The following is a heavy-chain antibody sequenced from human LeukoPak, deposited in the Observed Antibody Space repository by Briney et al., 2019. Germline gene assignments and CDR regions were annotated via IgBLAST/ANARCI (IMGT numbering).Heavy chain of an antibody. CDR3: ARDEGVLTGFDNPDNWFDP. Sequence: ASVKVSCKASGYIFTGYYMHWVRQAPGQGLEWMGWINPNSGDTNYAQKFQGRVTMTRDTSIRTAYMELSRLRSDDTAVYYCARDEGVLTGFDNPDNWFDPWGQGTLVTVSS. J-gene: IGHJ5*02. CDR1: GYIFTGYY. D-gene: IGHD3-9*01. V-gene: IGHV1-2*02. CDR2: INPNSGDT.